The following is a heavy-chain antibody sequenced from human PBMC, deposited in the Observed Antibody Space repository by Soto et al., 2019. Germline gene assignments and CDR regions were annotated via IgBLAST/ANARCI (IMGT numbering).Heavy chain of an antibody. Sequence: QVQLVQSGGEVKRPGASVKVSCKTSGYTFSNYGITWVRQAPGQPLEWLGWISLYSDGANYAQKFQGRVSMTTDTSTTAAYRELRSLRSDDTAVYYCAIVVPGAEAWFGPWGQGTLVTVSS. J-gene: IGHJ5*02. CDR3: AIVVPGAEAWFGP. V-gene: IGHV1-18*01. CDR1: GYTFSNYG. D-gene: IGHD2-2*01. CDR2: ISLYSDGA.